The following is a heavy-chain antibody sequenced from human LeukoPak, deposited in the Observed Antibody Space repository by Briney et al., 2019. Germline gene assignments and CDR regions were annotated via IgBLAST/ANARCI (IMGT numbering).Heavy chain of an antibody. V-gene: IGHV4-38-2*01. CDR2: IYHSGST. D-gene: IGHD3-3*01. Sequence: SETLSLTCAVSGYSISSGYYWGWIRQPPGKGLEWIGSIYHSGSTYYNPSLKSRVTISVDTSKNQFSLKLSSVTAADTAVYYCASTTYYDFWSGYYRGGFDYWGQGTLVTVSS. CDR3: ASTTYYDFWSGYYRGGFDY. CDR1: GYSISSGYY. J-gene: IGHJ4*02.